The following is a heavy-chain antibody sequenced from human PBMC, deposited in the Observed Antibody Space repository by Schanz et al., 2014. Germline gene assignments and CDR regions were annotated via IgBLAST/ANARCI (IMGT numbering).Heavy chain of an antibody. D-gene: IGHD3-3*01. J-gene: IGHJ4*02. Sequence: EVQLMESGGGLVKPGGSLRLSCVASGFAFSSFAMTWVRQAPGRGLEWVSNIPWNGAAIGYAGSVRGRFTISRDSAKNSVFLQMNSLRAEDTAVYYCVRDSFFAFDYWGQGTLVTVSS. V-gene: IGHV3-21*01. CDR2: IPWNGAAI. CDR3: VRDSFFAFDY. CDR1: GFAFSSFA.